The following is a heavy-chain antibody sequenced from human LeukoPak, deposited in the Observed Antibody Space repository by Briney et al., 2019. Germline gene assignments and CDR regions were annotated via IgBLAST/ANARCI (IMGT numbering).Heavy chain of an antibody. CDR3: ARDRVYGSGSYWFYYYYGMDV. J-gene: IGHJ6*02. Sequence: GASVKVSCKASGYTFTSYGISWVRQAPGQGLERMGWISAYDGNTNYAQKLQGRVTMTTDTSTSTAYMELRSLRSDDTAVYYCARDRVYGSGSYWFYYYYGMDVWGQGTTVTVSS. D-gene: IGHD3-10*01. V-gene: IGHV1-18*01. CDR2: ISAYDGNT. CDR1: GYTFTSYG.